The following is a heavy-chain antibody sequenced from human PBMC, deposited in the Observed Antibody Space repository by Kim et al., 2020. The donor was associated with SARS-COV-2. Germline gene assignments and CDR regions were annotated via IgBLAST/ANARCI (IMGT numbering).Heavy chain of an antibody. CDR1: GGTFSSYA. CDR3: ARCYYDSSGYYQTQDLYYYGMDV. Sequence: SVKVSCKASGGTFSSYAISWVRQAPGQGLEWMGGIIPIFGTANYAQKFQGRVTITADESTSTAYMELSSLRSEDTAVYYCARCYYDSSGYYQTQDLYYYGMDVWGQGTTVTVSS. J-gene: IGHJ6*02. D-gene: IGHD3-22*01. V-gene: IGHV1-69*13. CDR2: IIPIFGTA.